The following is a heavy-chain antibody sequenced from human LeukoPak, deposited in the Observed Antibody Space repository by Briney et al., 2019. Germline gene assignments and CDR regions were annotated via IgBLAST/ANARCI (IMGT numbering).Heavy chain of an antibody. CDR1: GDSISGSY. CDR3: VKFGVDYDMGV. J-gene: IGHJ6*02. Sequence: PSETLSLTCTVSGDSISGSYWTWARQPPGQGLEWIGQIHYSGRADYNPSLKRRITISVDTSKNQMSLTLTSVTAADTAIYYCVKFGVDYDMGVWGQGTTVTVSS. CDR2: IHYSGRA. V-gene: IGHV4-59*01. D-gene: IGHD3-16*01.